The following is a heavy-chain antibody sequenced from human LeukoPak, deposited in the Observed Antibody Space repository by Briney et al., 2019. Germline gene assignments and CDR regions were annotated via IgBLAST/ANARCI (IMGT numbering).Heavy chain of an antibody. Sequence: GGSLRLSCAASGFTFISYAMSWVRQAPGPGLEWFSAISGSGGSTYYSDTVKSQFSISRDNSKSTLGLQMYSRRAVDAAVYYCAIYSYFGYGTFDYWGQGTLVTVSS. CDR1: GFTFISYA. D-gene: IGHD2-2*03. J-gene: IGHJ4*02. CDR3: AIYSYFGYGTFDY. V-gene: IGHV3-23*01. CDR2: ISGSGGST.